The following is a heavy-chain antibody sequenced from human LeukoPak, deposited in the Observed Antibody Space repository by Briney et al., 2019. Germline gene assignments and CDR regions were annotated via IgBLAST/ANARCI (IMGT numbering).Heavy chain of an antibody. Sequence: PSETLSLTCTVSGGSISSYYWSWIRQPPGKGLEWIGEVNSSGSTNYNPSLKSRVTISVDTSKNQFSLKVNSVTAADTAVYYCAGSDTIGYLPREWDYWYFDLWGRGTLVTVSS. J-gene: IGHJ2*01. CDR3: AGSDTIGYLPREWDYWYFDL. V-gene: IGHV4-34*01. CDR2: VNSSGST. CDR1: GGSISSYY. D-gene: IGHD3-22*01.